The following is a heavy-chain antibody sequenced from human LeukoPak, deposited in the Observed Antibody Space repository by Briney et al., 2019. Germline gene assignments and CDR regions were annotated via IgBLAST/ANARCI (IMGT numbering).Heavy chain of an antibody. CDR1: GYTFTGYY. CDR2: INPNSGGT. V-gene: IGHV1-2*02. D-gene: IGHD1-20*01. CDR3: AREGASITGTVDAFDI. Sequence: ASVKVSCKASGYTFTGYYMHWVRLAPGQGLEWMGWINPNSGGTNYAQKFQGRVTMTRDTSISTAYMELSRLRSDDTAVYYCAREGASITGTVDAFDIWGQGTMVTVSS. J-gene: IGHJ3*02.